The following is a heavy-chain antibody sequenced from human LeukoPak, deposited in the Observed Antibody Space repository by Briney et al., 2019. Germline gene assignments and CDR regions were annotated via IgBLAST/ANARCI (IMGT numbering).Heavy chain of an antibody. J-gene: IGHJ4*02. V-gene: IGHV4-61*01. CDR2: IYYSGST. Sequence: SETLSLTCTVSGYSLSSGFFCDWIRQSPGKGLEWIGYIYYSGSTNYNPSLKSRVTISVDTSKNQFSLKLSFVTAADTAVYYCARDLGDYVDYWGQGTLVTVSS. D-gene: IGHD7-27*01. CDR1: GYSLSSGFF. CDR3: ARDLGDYVDY.